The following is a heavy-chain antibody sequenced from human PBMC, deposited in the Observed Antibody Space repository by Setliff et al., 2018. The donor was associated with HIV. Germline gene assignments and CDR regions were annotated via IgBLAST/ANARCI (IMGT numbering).Heavy chain of an antibody. Sequence: SVKVSCKASGGTFRSHEISWVRQAPGQGLEWRGGIVPILNTGNYAPKFQGRVTITADESTTTAYMELSSLRSEDTAVYYCARGWLVQQLVWNYWGQGSLVTVSS. D-gene: IGHD6-13*01. J-gene: IGHJ4*02. V-gene: IGHV1-69*13. CDR3: ARGWLVQQLVWNY. CDR2: IVPILNTG. CDR1: GGTFRSHE.